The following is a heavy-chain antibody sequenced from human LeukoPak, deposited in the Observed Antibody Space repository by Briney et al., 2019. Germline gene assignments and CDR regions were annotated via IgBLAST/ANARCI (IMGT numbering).Heavy chain of an antibody. J-gene: IGHJ4*02. Sequence: PGGSLRLSCAASGFTFSSHWMSWVRQAPGKGLEWVASIKQDESEKYYVDSVKGRFTISRDNPKNTLYLQMNSLRAEDTAVYYCAKAPVTKGGVDYWGQGTLVTVSS. CDR2: IKQDESEK. D-gene: IGHD4-11*01. CDR3: AKAPVTKGGVDY. CDR1: GFTFSSHW. V-gene: IGHV3-7*03.